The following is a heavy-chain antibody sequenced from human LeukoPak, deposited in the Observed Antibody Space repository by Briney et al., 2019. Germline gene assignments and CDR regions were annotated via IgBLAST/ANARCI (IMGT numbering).Heavy chain of an antibody. D-gene: IGHD2/OR15-2a*01. CDR1: GYTFTSYY. Sequence: ASVKVSCKASGYTFTSYYMHWVRQAPGQGLEWMGIINPRGGSTNNAQKFQGRVTMTRDMSTSTVYMELSSLTSEDTAVYYCARIKSTPKLSMMGFRAFDIWGQGTMVTVSS. CDR3: ARIKSTPKLSMMGFRAFDI. CDR2: INPRGGST. J-gene: IGHJ3*02. V-gene: IGHV1-46*01.